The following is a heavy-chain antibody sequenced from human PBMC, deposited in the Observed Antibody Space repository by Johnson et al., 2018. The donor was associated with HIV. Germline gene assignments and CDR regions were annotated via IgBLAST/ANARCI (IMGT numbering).Heavy chain of an antibody. V-gene: IGHV3-33*01. CDR3: ARECSSSRWTYGFDI. CDR2: IWPDGSNR. D-gene: IGHD4-17*01. J-gene: IGHJ3*02. CDR1: GLILSGYG. Sequence: QVQLVESGGDVVQPGTSLRLSFEASGLILSGYGLHWVRQAPGKGLEWVAVIWPDGSNRYYADSVKGRFTISTDNSKNTLYLQMNSLRAEDTAVYYCARECSSSRWTYGFDIWGQGTMVTVSS.